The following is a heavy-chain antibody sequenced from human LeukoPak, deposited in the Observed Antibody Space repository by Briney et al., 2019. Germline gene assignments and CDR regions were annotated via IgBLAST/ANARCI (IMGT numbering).Heavy chain of an antibody. Sequence: GGSLRLSCAASGITLSGYWIHWVRQAPGKGLVWVSRINFDGGDTSYADFVKGRFTISRDNAKNTLFLQMNGLRAEDTAVYYCTRSLMDWGQGIRVTVSS. CDR3: TRSLMD. V-gene: IGHV3-74*01. CDR2: INFDGGDT. D-gene: IGHD3-16*01. CDR1: GITLSGYW. J-gene: IGHJ4*02.